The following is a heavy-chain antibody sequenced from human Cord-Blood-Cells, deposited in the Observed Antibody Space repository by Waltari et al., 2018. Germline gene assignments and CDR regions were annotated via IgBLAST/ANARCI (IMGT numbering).Heavy chain of an antibody. CDR1: GFTFSSYG. Sequence: QVQLVESGGGVVQPGRSLRLSCAASGFTFSSYGMHWVRQAPGKGLAWLVVISYYGSNKNYAESVKGRFTISRNKSKNTLYLQMNSLGAEDTALYYCTYFDYWGQGTLVTVSS. J-gene: IGHJ4*02. CDR2: ISYYGSNK. V-gene: IGHV3-30*03. CDR3: TYFDY.